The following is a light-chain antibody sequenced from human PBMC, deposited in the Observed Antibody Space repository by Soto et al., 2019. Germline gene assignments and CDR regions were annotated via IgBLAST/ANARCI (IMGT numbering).Light chain of an antibody. J-gene: IGKJ2*01. CDR1: QSVNNDY. CDR3: QQYNSGPYT. V-gene: IGKV3-20*01. Sequence: ETVLTQSPGTLSLSPGERATLSCRATQSVNNDYLAWYQQRPGLAPRLLIFGASGRATGIPDRFSGSGSGTEFTLTISSLQSEDFAVYYCQQYNSGPYTFGQGTKVDIK. CDR2: GAS.